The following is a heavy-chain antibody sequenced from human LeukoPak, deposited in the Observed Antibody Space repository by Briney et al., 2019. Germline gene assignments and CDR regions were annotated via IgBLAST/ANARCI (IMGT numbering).Heavy chain of an antibody. CDR2: IIPIFGTA. Sequence: GASVKVSCKASGGTFSSYAISWVRQAPGQGLEWMGGIIPIFGTANYAQKFQGRVTITADKSTSTAYMELSSLRSENTAVYYCARLRGGGYCSSTSCLDYWGQGTLVTVSS. V-gene: IGHV1-69*06. D-gene: IGHD2-2*01. CDR1: GGTFSSYA. J-gene: IGHJ4*02. CDR3: ARLRGGGYCSSTSCLDY.